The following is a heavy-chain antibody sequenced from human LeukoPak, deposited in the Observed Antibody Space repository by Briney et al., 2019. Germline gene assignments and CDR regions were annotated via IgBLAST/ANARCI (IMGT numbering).Heavy chain of an antibody. J-gene: IGHJ4*02. CDR2: ITTSGNSI. D-gene: IGHD2-21*02. V-gene: IGHV3-48*03. CDR3: AREQRRCGGDCNDY. Sequence: GGSLRLSCAASGFTFSSYEMNWVRQAPGKGLEWVSYITTSGNSIKYADSVKGRFTAPRDNAKNSLYLQMNSLRVEDTAVYYCAREQRRCGGDCNDYWGQGTLVSVSS. CDR1: GFTFSSYE.